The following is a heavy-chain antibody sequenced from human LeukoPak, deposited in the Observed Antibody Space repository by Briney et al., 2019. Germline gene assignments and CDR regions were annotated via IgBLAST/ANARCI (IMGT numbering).Heavy chain of an antibody. V-gene: IGHV3-64*01. CDR1: GFTFSSYA. CDR3: ARDSEAYYDFWSGYYNY. D-gene: IGHD3-3*01. J-gene: IGHJ4*02. CDR2: ISSNGGST. Sequence: GGSLRLSCAASGFTFSSYAMHWVRQAPGKGLEYVSAISSNGGSTYYANSVKGRFTIPRDNSKNTLYLQMGSLRAEDMAVYYCARDSEAYYDFWSGYYNYWGQGTLVTVSS.